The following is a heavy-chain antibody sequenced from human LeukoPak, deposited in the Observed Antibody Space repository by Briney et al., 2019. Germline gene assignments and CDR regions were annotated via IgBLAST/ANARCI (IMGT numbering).Heavy chain of an antibody. V-gene: IGHV4-61*02. J-gene: IGHJ4*02. CDR2: IYTGGST. CDR1: GGSISSGSYY. Sequence: SQTLSLTCTVSGGSISSGSYYWSWIRQPAGKGLEWIGRIYTGGSTNYNPSLKSRVTISVDTSKNQFSLKLSSVTAADTAVYYCAREKDSSSWYRGLSDWGQGTLVTVSS. D-gene: IGHD6-13*01. CDR3: AREKDSSSWYRGLSD.